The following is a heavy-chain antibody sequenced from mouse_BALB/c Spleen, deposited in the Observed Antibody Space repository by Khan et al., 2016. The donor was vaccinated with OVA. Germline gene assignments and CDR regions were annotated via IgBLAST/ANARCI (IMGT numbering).Heavy chain of an antibody. J-gene: IGHJ2*01. CDR3: ARDRIDY. Sequence: QVQLKQSGAEQAKPGASVKMSCKTSGYTFSSYWMHWVKQRPGQGLEWIGYINPTSGYTDYNEKFKDKATLSADKSSSTAYMQLTSLTSEDSAVYYCARDRIDYWGQGTTRTVSS. CDR2: INPTSGYT. V-gene: IGHV1-7*01. CDR1: GYTFSSYW.